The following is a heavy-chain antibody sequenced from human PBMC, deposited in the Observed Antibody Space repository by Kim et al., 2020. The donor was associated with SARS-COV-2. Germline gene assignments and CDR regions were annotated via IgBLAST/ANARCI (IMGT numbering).Heavy chain of an antibody. CDR3: ARISSAVDY. Sequence: GSTYYNPSLKSRVTISVDTSKNQFSLKLSSVTAADTAVYYCARISSAVDYWGQGTLVTVSS. J-gene: IGHJ4*02. V-gene: IGHV4-30-2*05. D-gene: IGHD6-6*01. CDR2: GST.